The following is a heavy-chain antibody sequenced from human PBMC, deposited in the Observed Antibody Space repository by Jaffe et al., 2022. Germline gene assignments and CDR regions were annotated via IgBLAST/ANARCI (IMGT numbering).Heavy chain of an antibody. CDR3: ARDMSCSSTSCYPGKDDYYYYYMDV. CDR1: GGTFSSYA. D-gene: IGHD2-2*01. CDR2: IIPIFGTA. Sequence: QVQLVQSGAEVKKPGSSVKVSCKASGGTFSSYAISWVRQAPGQGLEWMGGIIPIFGTANYAQKFQGRVTITADESTSTAYMELSSLRSEDTAVYYCARDMSCSSTSCYPGKDDYYYYYMDVWGKGTTVTVSS. V-gene: IGHV1-69*01. J-gene: IGHJ6*03.